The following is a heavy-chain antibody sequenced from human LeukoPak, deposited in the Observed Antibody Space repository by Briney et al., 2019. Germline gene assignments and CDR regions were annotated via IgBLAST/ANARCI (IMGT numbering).Heavy chain of an antibody. CDR1: GFTFSIYC. CDR3: AKLGFDSSGSHSLVDY. CDR2: VSYDGSKK. V-gene: IGHV3-30*18. Sequence: GGSLRLSCAASGFTFSIYCMHWVRQPPGKGLEWVGFVSYDGSKKFYADFVKGRFSISRDNSKNTLYVQMNSLGAEDTALYYCAKLGFDSSGSHSLVDYWGQGTPVTVSS. J-gene: IGHJ4*02. D-gene: IGHD3-22*01.